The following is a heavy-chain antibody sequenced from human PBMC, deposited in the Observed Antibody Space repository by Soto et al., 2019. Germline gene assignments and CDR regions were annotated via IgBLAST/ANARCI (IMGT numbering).Heavy chain of an antibody. Sequence: QLHLRESGPGLVKPSETLSLTCTVSGGSITSSSYYWGWIRQPPGKGLEWIGRIYYSGSPYYNPSLKSRVTISVDTSKNQFSLKLSSVTAADTAVYYCATQEVGGSYVYTFDPWGQGTLVTVSS. CDR3: ATQEVGGSYVYTFDP. CDR1: GGSITSSSYY. J-gene: IGHJ5*02. D-gene: IGHD1-26*01. CDR2: IYYSGSP. V-gene: IGHV4-39*01.